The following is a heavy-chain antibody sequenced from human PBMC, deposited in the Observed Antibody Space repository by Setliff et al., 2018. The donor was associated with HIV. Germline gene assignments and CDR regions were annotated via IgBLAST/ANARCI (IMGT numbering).Heavy chain of an antibody. Sequence: PGGSLRLSCAASGFLFSSYAMSWVRQSPGKGLEWVSGISDSGRSIHYTASVKGRFTISRDNSKNTLYLQMNSLRVEDTAVYFCARPTNIDTLYYGSQTFYMYYYGLDVWGQGTTVTVSS. CDR2: ISDSGRSI. CDR1: GFLFSSYA. CDR3: ARPTNIDTLYYGSQTFYMYYYGLDV. V-gene: IGHV3-23*01. D-gene: IGHD1-26*01. J-gene: IGHJ6*02.